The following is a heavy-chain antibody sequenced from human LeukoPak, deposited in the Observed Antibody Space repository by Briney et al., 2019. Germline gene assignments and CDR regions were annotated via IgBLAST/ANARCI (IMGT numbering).Heavy chain of an antibody. V-gene: IGHV3-11*06. CDR1: GFTFSDYY. Sequence: GGSLRLSCAASGFTFSDYYMSWLRQAPGKGLEWVSYISSSSSYTNYADSVKGRFTISRVNAKNSLYLQMNSLRAEDTAVYYCARAPHYSNYGPYYYGMDFWGQGTTVTVSS. J-gene: IGHJ6*02. CDR2: ISSSSSYT. CDR3: ARAPHYSNYGPYYYGMDF. D-gene: IGHD4-11*01.